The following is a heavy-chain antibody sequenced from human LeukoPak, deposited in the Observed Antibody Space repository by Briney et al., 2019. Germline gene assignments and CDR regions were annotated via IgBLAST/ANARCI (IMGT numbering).Heavy chain of an antibody. CDR3: AKDQSIEKWFSFHY. D-gene: IGHD3-10*01. V-gene: IGHV3-23*01. Sequence: GGSLRLSCGASGFIFSNYAMSWVRQAPGKGLEWVSAISGSGVYTYYADSVKGRFTISRDNSKNMIYLQMNSLRVEDTAVCHCAKDQSIEKWFSFHYWGQGTLVTVSS. CDR1: GFIFSNYA. CDR2: ISGSGVYT. J-gene: IGHJ4*02.